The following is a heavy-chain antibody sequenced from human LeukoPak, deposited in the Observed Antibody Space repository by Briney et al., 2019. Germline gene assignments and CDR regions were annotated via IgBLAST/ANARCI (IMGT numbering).Heavy chain of an antibody. D-gene: IGHD3-10*01. J-gene: IGHJ4*02. CDR1: GGSISSCDYY. CDR2: IYHSGST. Sequence: SETLSLTCTVSGGSISSCDYYWRWLRQPPGKGLEWFGYIYHSGSTYYNPSLKSRVTISVDTSKNQFSLKLNSVTAADTAVYYCARDRDYYGSGSEGNFDYWGQGTLVTVSS. V-gene: IGHV4-30-4*01. CDR3: ARDRDYYGSGSEGNFDY.